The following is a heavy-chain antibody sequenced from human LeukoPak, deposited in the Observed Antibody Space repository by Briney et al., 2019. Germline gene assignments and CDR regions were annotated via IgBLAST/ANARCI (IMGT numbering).Heavy chain of an antibody. Sequence: SETLSLTCTVSGSSINTYYWSWIRQPPGKGLEWIGYIYYSGTTSYNPSLKTRGTISIDTSKNQFSLKLSSVTAADTAVYYCARVLRPMASQYYFDYWGQGTLVTVSS. D-gene: IGHD3-10*01. CDR3: ARVLRPMASQYYFDY. CDR2: IYYSGTT. V-gene: IGHV4-59*01. J-gene: IGHJ4*02. CDR1: GSSINTYY.